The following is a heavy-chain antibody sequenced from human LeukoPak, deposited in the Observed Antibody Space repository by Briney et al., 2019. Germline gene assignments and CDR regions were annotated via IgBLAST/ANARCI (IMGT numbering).Heavy chain of an antibody. V-gene: IGHV4-59*08. D-gene: IGHD1-26*01. J-gene: IGHJ4*02. CDR3: ARGIHSGNYYGLYY. CDR1: GGFISSYY. CDR2: IYYSGST. Sequence: SETLSLTCTVSGGFISSYYWSWIRQPPGKGLEWVGYIYYSGSTSYNPSLKSRVTISLDTSKNQFSLKLSSVIAADTAFYYCARGIHSGNYYGLYYWGQGALVTVSS.